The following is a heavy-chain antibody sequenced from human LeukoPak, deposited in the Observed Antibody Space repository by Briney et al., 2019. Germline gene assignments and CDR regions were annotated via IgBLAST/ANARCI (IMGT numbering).Heavy chain of an antibody. CDR2: ISGRGGST. J-gene: IGHJ4*02. Sequence: SGGSLRLSCAASGFTFSSYAMSWVRQAPGKGLEWVSAISGRGGSTYYADSVKGRFTISRDNSKNTLYLQMNSLRAEDTAVYYCAKDRGSGWYLGYFDYWGQGTLVTVSS. D-gene: IGHD6-19*01. CDR1: GFTFSSYA. CDR3: AKDRGSGWYLGYFDY. V-gene: IGHV3-23*01.